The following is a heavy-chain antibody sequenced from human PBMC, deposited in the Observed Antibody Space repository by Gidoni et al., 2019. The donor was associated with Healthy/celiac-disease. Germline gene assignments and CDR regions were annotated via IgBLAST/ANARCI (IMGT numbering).Heavy chain of an antibody. Sequence: RVTISVDTSKNQFSLKLSSVTAADTAVYYCARQYSGYDYGDYFDYWGQGTLVTVSS. D-gene: IGHD5-12*01. V-gene: IGHV4-31*02. J-gene: IGHJ4*02. CDR3: ARQYSGYDYGDYFDY.